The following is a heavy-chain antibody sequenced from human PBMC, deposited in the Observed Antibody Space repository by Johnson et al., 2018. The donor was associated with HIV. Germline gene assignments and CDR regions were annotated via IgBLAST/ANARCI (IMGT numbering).Heavy chain of an antibody. CDR3: AREGFIPVLLRGGAFDI. D-gene: IGHD3-10*01. Sequence: QVQLVESGGGLVQPGGSLRLSCAASGFRFNIYWMRWVRQAPGKGLEWVAVISYDGSNKYYADSVKGRFTISRDNSKNTLYLQMNSLRAEDTAVYYCAREGFIPVLLRGGAFDIWGQGTMVTVSS. CDR2: ISYDGSNK. V-gene: IGHV3-30-3*01. CDR1: GFRFNIYW. J-gene: IGHJ3*02.